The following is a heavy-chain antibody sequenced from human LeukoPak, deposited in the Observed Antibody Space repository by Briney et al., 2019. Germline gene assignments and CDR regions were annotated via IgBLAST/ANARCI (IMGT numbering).Heavy chain of an antibody. CDR2: ISNSGST. D-gene: IGHD2-15*01. CDR3: GRDALVGYFSYYYMDV. V-gene: IGHV4-59*11. Sequence: SETLSLTCTVSGGSISSHYWTWIRQSPVKGLEWIGDISNSGSTSYNPSLKSRVTISIDTSKNQFSLKLSSVTAADTAVYYCGRDALVGYFSYYYMDVWGKGTTITVSS. CDR1: GGSISSHY. J-gene: IGHJ6*03.